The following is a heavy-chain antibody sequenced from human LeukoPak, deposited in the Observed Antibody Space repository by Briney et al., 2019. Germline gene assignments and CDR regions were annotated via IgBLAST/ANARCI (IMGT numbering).Heavy chain of an antibody. D-gene: IGHD6-6*01. CDR3: ARDGSGAARLPDY. J-gene: IGHJ4*02. V-gene: IGHV1-2*02. Sequence: ASVKDSCKASGYTFTGYYMHWVRQAPGQGLEWMGWINPNSGGTNYAQKFQGRVTMTRDTSISTAYMELSRLRSDDTAVYYCARDGSGAARLPDYWGQGTLVTVSS. CDR2: INPNSGGT. CDR1: GYTFTGYY.